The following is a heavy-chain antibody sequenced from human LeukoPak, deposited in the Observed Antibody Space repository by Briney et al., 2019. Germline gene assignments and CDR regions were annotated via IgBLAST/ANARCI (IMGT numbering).Heavy chain of an antibody. CDR1: GGSISSYY. V-gene: IGHV4-4*07. CDR2: IYTSGST. J-gene: IGHJ2*01. Sequence: NPSETLSLTCTVSGGSISSYYWSWIRQPAGKGLEWIGRIYTSGSTHSIPSLKSRVTMSVDTSKNQFSLKLSSVTAADTAVYYCARREQYTAAAGTGWYFDLWGRGTLVTVSS. CDR3: ARREQYTAAAGTGWYFDL. D-gene: IGHD6-13*01.